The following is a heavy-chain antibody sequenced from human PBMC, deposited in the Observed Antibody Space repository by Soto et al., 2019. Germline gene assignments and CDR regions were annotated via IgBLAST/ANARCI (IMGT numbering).Heavy chain of an antibody. J-gene: IGHJ6*02. Sequence: PGESLKISCKGSGYSFTIYWIGWVRQMPGKGLECMGIIYPGDSDTRYSPSFQGQVTISADKSISTAYLQWSSLKASDTAMYYCARAMVRGKNYYGMDVWGQGTTVTVSS. D-gene: IGHD3-10*01. V-gene: IGHV5-51*01. CDR2: IYPGDSDT. CDR3: ARAMVRGKNYYGMDV. CDR1: GYSFTIYW.